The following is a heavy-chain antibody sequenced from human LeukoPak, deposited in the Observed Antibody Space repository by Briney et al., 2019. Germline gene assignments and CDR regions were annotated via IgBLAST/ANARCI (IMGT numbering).Heavy chain of an antibody. CDR3: ARDGIQLSPFDY. D-gene: IGHD5-18*01. CDR1: GGSISSYY. J-gene: IGHJ4*02. V-gene: IGHV4-59*12. CDR2: IYYSGST. Sequence: SETLSLTCTVSGGSISSYYWSWIRQPPGKGLEWIGYIYYSGSTNYNPSLKSRVTISVDTSKNQFSLKLSSVTAADTAVYYCARDGIQLSPFDYWGQGTLVTVSS.